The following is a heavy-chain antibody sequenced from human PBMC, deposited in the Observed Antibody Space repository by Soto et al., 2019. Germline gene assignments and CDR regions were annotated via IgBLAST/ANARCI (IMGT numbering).Heavy chain of an antibody. J-gene: IGHJ4*02. CDR2: ISYDGSNK. CDR1: GFTFSSYA. D-gene: IGHD6-19*01. Sequence: QVQLVESGGGVVQPGRSLRLSCAASGFTFSSYAMHWVRQAPGKGLEWVAVISYDGSNKYYADSVKGRFTISRDNSKNTLYLQMNSLRAEDKAVYYCASSIAVAGHDYWGQGTLVTVSS. CDR3: ASSIAVAGHDY. V-gene: IGHV3-30-3*01.